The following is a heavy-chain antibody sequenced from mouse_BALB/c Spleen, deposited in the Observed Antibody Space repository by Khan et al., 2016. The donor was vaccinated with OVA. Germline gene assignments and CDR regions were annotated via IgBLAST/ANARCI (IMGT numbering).Heavy chain of an antibody. CDR1: GYTFTNYW. Sequence: QVQLQQPGAELVKPGASVKLSCKASGYTFTNYWVNWVKQRPGQGLEWIGEVYPGDGRADYNEKFKAKATLTVDKSSNTAFMQLSSLTSEDSAVYACARNAYFGNYIDSWGQGTTLTVSS. D-gene: IGHD1-1*01. J-gene: IGHJ2*01. CDR3: ARNAYFGNYIDS. V-gene: IGHV1S81*02. CDR2: VYPGDGRA.